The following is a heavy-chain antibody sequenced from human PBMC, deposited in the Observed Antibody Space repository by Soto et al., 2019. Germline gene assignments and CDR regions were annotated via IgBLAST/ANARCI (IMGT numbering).Heavy chain of an antibody. CDR2: INPNSGGK. D-gene: IGHD3-9*01. CDR1: GYTFTGYY. J-gene: IGHJ6*02. V-gene: IGHV1-2*04. Sequence: ASVKVSCKASGYTFTGYYMHWVRQAPGQGLEGMGWINPNSGGKNYAQKFQGWVTMTRDTSISTAYMELSRLRSDDTAVYYCARGSVLRYFDWLTGNGMDVWGQGTTVTVSS. CDR3: ARGSVLRYFDWLTGNGMDV.